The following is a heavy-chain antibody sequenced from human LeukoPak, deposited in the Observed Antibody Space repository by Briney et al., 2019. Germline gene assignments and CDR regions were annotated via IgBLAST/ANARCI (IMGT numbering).Heavy chain of an antibody. CDR3: ARGYWAYDSSGPLEGHWYFDL. Sequence: SETLSLTCTVSGVSISSYYWSWIRQPPGKGLEWIGYIYYSGSTNYNPSLKSRVTISVDTSKNQFSLKLSSVTAADTAVYYCARGYWAYDSSGPLEGHWYFDLWGRGTLATVTA. CDR1: GVSISSYY. J-gene: IGHJ2*01. V-gene: IGHV4-59*01. D-gene: IGHD3-22*01. CDR2: IYYSGST.